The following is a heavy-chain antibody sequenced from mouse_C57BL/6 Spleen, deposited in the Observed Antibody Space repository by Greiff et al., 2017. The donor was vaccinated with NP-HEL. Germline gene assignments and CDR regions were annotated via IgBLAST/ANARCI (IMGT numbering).Heavy chain of an antibody. J-gene: IGHJ2*01. V-gene: IGHV1-80*01. CDR1: GYAFSSYW. D-gene: IGHD1-1*01. CDR3: ARDDYGSSYLYFDY. CDR2: IYPGDGDT. Sequence: VKLMESGAELVKPGASVKISCKASGYAFSSYWMNWVKQRPGKGLEWIGQIYPGDGDTNYNGKFKGKATLTADKSSSTAYMQLSSLTSEDSAVYFCARDDYGSSYLYFDYWGQGTTLTVSS.